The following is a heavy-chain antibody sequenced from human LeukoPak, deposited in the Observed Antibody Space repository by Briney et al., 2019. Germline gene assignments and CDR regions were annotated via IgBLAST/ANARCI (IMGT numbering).Heavy chain of an antibody. D-gene: IGHD3-10*01. Sequence: SETLSLTCAVSGGSISSSNWWSWVRQPPGKGLEWIGEIYHSGSTNYNPSLKSRVTISVDKSKNQFSLKLSSVTAVDTAVYYCARGLTMVRGVRPFDYWGQGTLVTVSS. J-gene: IGHJ4*02. V-gene: IGHV4-4*02. CDR2: IYHSGST. CDR1: GGSISSSNW. CDR3: ARGLTMVRGVRPFDY.